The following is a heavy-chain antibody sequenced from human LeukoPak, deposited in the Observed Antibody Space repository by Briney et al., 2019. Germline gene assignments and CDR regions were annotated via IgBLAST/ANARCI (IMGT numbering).Heavy chain of an antibody. J-gene: IGHJ4*02. CDR1: GYTFTTYA. V-gene: IGHV7-4-1*02. CDR2: INANTGNP. Sequence: GASVKVSCKASGYTFTTYAMNWVRQAPGQGLEWMGWINANTGNPTYAQGFTGRFVFSLDTSVSTAYLQINSLRAEETAVYYRAREFHYDSSGYAFDSWGQGTLVTVSS. CDR3: AREFHYDSSGYAFDS. D-gene: IGHD3-22*01.